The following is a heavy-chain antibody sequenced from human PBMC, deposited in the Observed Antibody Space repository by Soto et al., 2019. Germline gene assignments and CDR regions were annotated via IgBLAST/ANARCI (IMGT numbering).Heavy chain of an antibody. D-gene: IGHD3-16*01. CDR2: INSDGSST. CDR1: GFTFSSYW. Sequence: EVQLVESGGGLVQPGGYLRLSCAASGFTFSSYWMHWVRQAPGKGLVWVSRINSDGSSTSYADSVKGRFTISRDNAKNTLYLQMNSLRAEDTAVYYCASGSWGSRFPENYWGQGTLVTVSS. CDR3: ASGSWGSRFPENY. V-gene: IGHV3-74*01. J-gene: IGHJ4*02.